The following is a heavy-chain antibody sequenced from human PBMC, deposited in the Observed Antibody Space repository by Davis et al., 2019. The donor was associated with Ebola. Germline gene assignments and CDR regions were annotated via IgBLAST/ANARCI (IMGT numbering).Heavy chain of an antibody. Sequence: PGGSLRLSCAASCFTLSGYDMNWVRQAPGKGLQWVAVIWDDGSNKYYADSVKGRFTISRDNSKNTLYLQMNSLRAKDTAVYYCATTPQYSSGQNKPFDYWGQGTLVTVSS. D-gene: IGHD6-19*01. CDR3: ATTPQYSSGQNKPFDY. CDR1: CFTLSGYD. CDR2: IWDDGSNK. V-gene: IGHV3-33*01. J-gene: IGHJ4*02.